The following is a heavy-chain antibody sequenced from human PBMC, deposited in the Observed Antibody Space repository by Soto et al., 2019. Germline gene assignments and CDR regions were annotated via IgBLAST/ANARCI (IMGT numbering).Heavy chain of an antibody. Sequence: ETLSLTCTVSGGSISSYYWSWIRQPPGKGLEWIGYIYYSGSTNYNTSLKSRVTISVDTSKNQFSLKLSSVTAADTAVYYCARGGYFDWLSYYYYYGMDVWGQGTTVTVSS. J-gene: IGHJ6*02. CDR3: ARGGYFDWLSYYYYYGMDV. CDR1: GGSISSYY. CDR2: IYYSGST. D-gene: IGHD3-9*01. V-gene: IGHV4-59*01.